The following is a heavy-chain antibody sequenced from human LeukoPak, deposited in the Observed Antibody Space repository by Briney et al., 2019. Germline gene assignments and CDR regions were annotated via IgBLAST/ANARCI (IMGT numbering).Heavy chain of an antibody. CDR2: ISGSGGST. D-gene: IGHD3-10*01. CDR3: AKNRGGSGKYYYNDAFDI. V-gene: IGHV3-23*01. Sequence: GGSLRLSCAASGFTFTNYAMTWVRQAPGKGLEWVSTISGSGGSTFYADSVKGRFTISRDSSKNTLYLQMTSLRAEDMAVYYCAKNRGGSGKYYYNDAFDIWGQGTMVIVSS. CDR1: GFTFTNYA. J-gene: IGHJ3*02.